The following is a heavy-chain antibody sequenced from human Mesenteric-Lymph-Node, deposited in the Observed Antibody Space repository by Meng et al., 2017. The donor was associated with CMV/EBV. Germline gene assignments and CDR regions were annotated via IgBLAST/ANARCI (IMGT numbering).Heavy chain of an antibody. CDR2: ISSSSSYI. CDR1: GGSISSTS. Sequence: ETLSLTCTVSGGSISSTSYYWVWIRQPPGKGLEWVSSISSSSSYINYADSVKGRFTISRDNAKNSLYLQMNSLRAEDTAVYYCARDPDRGDFGVVDWGQGTLVTVSS. D-gene: IGHD3-3*01. CDR3: ARDPDRGDFGVVD. V-gene: IGHV3-21*01. J-gene: IGHJ4*02.